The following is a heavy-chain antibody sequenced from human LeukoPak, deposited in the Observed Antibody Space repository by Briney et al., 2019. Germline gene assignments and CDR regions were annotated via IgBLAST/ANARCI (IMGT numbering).Heavy chain of an antibody. CDR1: GGSISSYY. CDR3: ARADSYYGSGFDY. CDR2: IYYSGST. J-gene: IGHJ4*02. V-gene: IGHV4-59*08. D-gene: IGHD3-10*01. Sequence: KPSETLSLTCTVSGGSISSYYWSWIRQPPGKGLEWIGYIYYSGSTNYNPALKSRLTISVDTSKNQFSLKLSSVTAADTAVYYCARADSYYGSGFDYWGQGTLVTVSS.